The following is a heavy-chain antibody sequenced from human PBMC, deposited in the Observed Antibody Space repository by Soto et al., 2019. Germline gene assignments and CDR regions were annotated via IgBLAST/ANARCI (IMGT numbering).Heavy chain of an antibody. J-gene: IGHJ4*02. CDR3: ARDEGGYDILTGYYKAPHFDY. D-gene: IGHD3-9*01. V-gene: IGHV1-18*01. CDR2: ISPHNFNT. CDR1: GYTFTHFY. Sequence: QVQLVQSGAEVKKPGDSVKVSCSASGYTFTHFYITWVRQAPGQGLEWMGAISPHNFNTNFAQKFQGRVTLTKDTSPSTAYMELRSLRSDDTAVYYCARDEGGYDILTGYYKAPHFDYWGQGVLVTVSS.